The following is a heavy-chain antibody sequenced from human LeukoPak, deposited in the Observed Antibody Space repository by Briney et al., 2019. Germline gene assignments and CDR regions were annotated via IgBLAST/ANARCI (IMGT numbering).Heavy chain of an antibody. Sequence: SETLSLTCTVSGGSISSSSYYWGWIRQPPGKGLEWIGSIYYSGSTYYNPSLKSRVTISVDTSKNQFSLKLSSVTAADTAVYYCAKFQYSSSWYNWFDPWGQGTLVTVSS. V-gene: IGHV4-39*07. CDR2: IYYSGST. CDR3: AKFQYSSSWYNWFDP. J-gene: IGHJ5*02. CDR1: GGSISSSSYY. D-gene: IGHD6-13*01.